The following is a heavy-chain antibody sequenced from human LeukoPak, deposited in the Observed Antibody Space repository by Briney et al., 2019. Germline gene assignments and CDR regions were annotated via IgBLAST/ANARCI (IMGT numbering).Heavy chain of an antibody. CDR3: ARDRESESDSEGDY. D-gene: IGHD4-11*01. V-gene: IGHV3-7*01. J-gene: IGHJ4*02. CDR1: GFTFSRFW. CDR2: IKQGGSEI. Sequence: GGSLRLSCSASGFTFSRFWMSWVRQAPGKGLEYVTLIKQGGSEIYHMDSVKGRFTISRDDATNSLYLQMNSLRVEDTALYYCARDRESESDSEGDYWGQGTLVTVSS.